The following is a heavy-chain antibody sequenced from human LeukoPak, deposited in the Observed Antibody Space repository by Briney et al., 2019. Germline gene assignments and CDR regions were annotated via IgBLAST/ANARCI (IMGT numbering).Heavy chain of an antibody. CDR1: GFTLSTYG. D-gene: IGHD6-6*01. Sequence: PGGSLRLSCAVSGFTLSTYGMNWVRQAPGKGLEWVAFIRSDGSKKYYADFVKGRFTISRDNSNNTLSLQMNSLRVDDTAVYYCAKDDARGSSFRYPDYWGQGTLVTVSS. V-gene: IGHV3-30*02. CDR3: AKDDARGSSFRYPDY. CDR2: IRSDGSKK. J-gene: IGHJ4*02.